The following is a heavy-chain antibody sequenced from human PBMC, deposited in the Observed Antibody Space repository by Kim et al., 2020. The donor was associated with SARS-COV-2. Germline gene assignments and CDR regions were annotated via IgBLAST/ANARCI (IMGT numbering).Heavy chain of an antibody. D-gene: IGHD3-10*01. J-gene: IGHJ4*02. CDR1: GGSISSGDYY. V-gene: IGHV4-30-4*01. CDR3: VTGSGSYSTIDY. CDR2: IYYSGST. Sequence: SETLSLTCTVSGGSISSGDYYWSWIRQPPGKGLEWIGYIYYSGSTYYNPSLKSRVTISVDTSKNQFSLKLSSVTAADTAVYYCVTGSGSYSTIDYWGQGTLVTVSS.